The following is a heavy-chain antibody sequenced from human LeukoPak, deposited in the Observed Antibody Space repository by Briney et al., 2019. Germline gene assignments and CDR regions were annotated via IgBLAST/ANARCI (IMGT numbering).Heavy chain of an antibody. J-gene: IGHJ6*03. V-gene: IGHV3-33*01. CDR2: IWYDGSNK. D-gene: IGHD3-10*01. CDR1: GLTFSSYG. Sequence: GRSLRLSRAASGLTFSSYGMHWVRQAPGKGLEWVAGIWYDGSNKYYADSVKGRFTISRDNSKNTLYLQMNSLKTEDTAVYYCTTRGYYYGSGSYYNPTYYYMDVWGKGTTVTVSS. CDR3: TTRGYYYGSGSYYNPTYYYMDV.